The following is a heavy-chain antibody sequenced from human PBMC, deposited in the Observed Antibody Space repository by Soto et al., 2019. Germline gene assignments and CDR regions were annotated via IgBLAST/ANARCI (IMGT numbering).Heavy chain of an antibody. CDR2: INVDGTET. Sequence: WGSLRLSCTAPRSTFWSYWIHLFRQSPCKWLVWVSDINVDGTETWYADSVKGRFTISRDNDKKTLYLHMTGLRVDDTGVYYCARDKEVLLTNYGMAVWGQGTTVTVSS. J-gene: IGHJ6*02. V-gene: IGHV3-74*01. CDR1: RSTFWSYW. CDR3: ARDKEVLLTNYGMAV.